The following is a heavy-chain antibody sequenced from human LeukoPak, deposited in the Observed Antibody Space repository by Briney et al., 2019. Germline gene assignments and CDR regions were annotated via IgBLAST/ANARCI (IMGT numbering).Heavy chain of an antibody. J-gene: IGHJ3*02. CDR3: ARDQGSGYYDSSGYYYVDAFDI. CDR1: GGSISSYY. D-gene: IGHD3-22*01. CDR2: IYYSGST. V-gene: IGHV4-59*01. Sequence: KPSETLSLTCTVSGGSISSYYWSWIRQPPGKGLEWIGYIYYSGSTNYNPSLKSRVTISVDTSKNQFSLKLSSVTAADTAVYYCARDQGSGYYDSSGYYYVDAFDIWGQGTMVTVSS.